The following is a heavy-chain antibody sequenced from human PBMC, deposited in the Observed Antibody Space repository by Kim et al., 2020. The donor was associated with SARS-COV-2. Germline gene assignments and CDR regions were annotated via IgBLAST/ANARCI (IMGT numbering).Heavy chain of an antibody. J-gene: IGHJ4*02. CDR2: ISSDESKK. V-gene: IGHV3-30*04. Sequence: GSLRLSCAASGFNFTNFAMHWVRQAPGKGLEWVALISSDESKKYFADSVKGRFTISRDKSKNTLYLRMNSLRAEDTAVYYCARDRDDSSGYYYGPFDFWGRGALVSVSS. CDR3: ARDRDDSSGYYYGPFDF. D-gene: IGHD3-22*01. CDR1: GFNFTNFA.